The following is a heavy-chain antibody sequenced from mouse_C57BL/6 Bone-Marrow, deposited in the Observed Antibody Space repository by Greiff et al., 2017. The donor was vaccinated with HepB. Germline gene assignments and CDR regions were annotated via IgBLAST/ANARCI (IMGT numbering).Heavy chain of an antibody. CDR2: IYPRSGNT. D-gene: IGHD2-5*01. V-gene: IGHV1-81*01. CDR3: ARSHYSKFDY. CDR1: GYTFTSYG. J-gene: IGHJ2*01. Sequence: VKLMESGAELARPGASVKLSCKASGYTFTSYGISWVKQRTGQGLEWIGEIYPRSGNTYYNEKFKGKATLTADKSSSTAYMELRSLTSEDSAVYFCARSHYSKFDYWGQGTTLTVSS.